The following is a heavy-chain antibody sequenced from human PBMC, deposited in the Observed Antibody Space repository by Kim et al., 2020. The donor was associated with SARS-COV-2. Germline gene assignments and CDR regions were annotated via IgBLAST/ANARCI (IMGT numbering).Heavy chain of an antibody. V-gene: IGHV4-39*01. J-gene: IGHJ5*02. CDR2: IYYSGSS. Sequence: SETLSLTCTVSGGSISSCSYYWGWIRQPPGKGLEWIGSIYYSGSSYYNPSLKSRVTISVDTSKNQFSLKLSSVTAADTAVYYCARHIPDTAMVTENWFDP. CDR3: ARHIPDTAMVTENWFDP. CDR1: GGSISSCSYY. D-gene: IGHD5-18*01.